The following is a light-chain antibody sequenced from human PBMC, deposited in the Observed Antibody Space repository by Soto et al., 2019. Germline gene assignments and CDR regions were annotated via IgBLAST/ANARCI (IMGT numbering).Light chain of an antibody. CDR1: ESVSSN. V-gene: IGKV3-15*01. CDR3: LQYNNWPPETWT. J-gene: IGKJ1*01. CDR2: GAS. Sequence: EIVMTQSPATLSVSPGERATLSCRASESVSSNLAWYQHRPGQAPRLLINGASTRATGIPGRFSGSGSGTEFTLTISSLQSEDMAVYFCLQYNNWPPETWTFGPGTKVDIK.